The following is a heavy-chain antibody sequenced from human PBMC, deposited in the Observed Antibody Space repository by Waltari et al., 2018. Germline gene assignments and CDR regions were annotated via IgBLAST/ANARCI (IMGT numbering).Heavy chain of an antibody. Sequence: QVQLQESGPGLVKPSQTLSLTCPVSGGSISSGGYYWSWIRQHPGKGLEWIGYIYYSGSTYYNPSLKSLVTISVDTSKNQFSLKLSSVTAADTAVYYCARGNSYYYYYMDVWGKGTTVTVSS. J-gene: IGHJ6*03. CDR1: GGSISSGGYY. V-gene: IGHV4-31*01. CDR3: ARGNSYYYYYMDV. CDR2: IYYSGST.